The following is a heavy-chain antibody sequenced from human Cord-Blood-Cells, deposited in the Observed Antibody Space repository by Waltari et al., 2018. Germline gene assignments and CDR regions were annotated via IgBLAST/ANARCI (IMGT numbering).Heavy chain of an antibody. V-gene: IGHV4-38-2*01. J-gene: IGHJ2*01. D-gene: IGHD5-12*01. CDR2: IYRSGST. CDR1: GYSISSGYY. Sequence: QVQLQESGPGLVKPSETLSLTCAVSGYSISSGYYWGWIRQPPGKGLEWIGSIYRSGSTYYNPSLKSRVTISVDTSKNQFSLKLSSVTAADTAVYYCARVYSGYESYWYFDLWGRGTLVTVSS. CDR3: ARVYSGYESYWYFDL.